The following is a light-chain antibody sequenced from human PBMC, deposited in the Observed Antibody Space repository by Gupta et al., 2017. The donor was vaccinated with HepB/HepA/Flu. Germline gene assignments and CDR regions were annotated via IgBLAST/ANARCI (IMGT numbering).Light chain of an antibody. J-gene: IGLJ1*01. V-gene: IGLV2-14*01. Sequence: QSALTQPASVSGSLGESTTVSCTGTRSDIGGYNFVSWYQQYPGKAPQLIIYDVTNRPSGVSDRFSGSNSDNTASLTISVLQAEDEADYYCSSFTGFFTYVFGTGTKVTVL. CDR3: SSFTGFFTYV. CDR2: DVT. CDR1: RSDIGGYNF.